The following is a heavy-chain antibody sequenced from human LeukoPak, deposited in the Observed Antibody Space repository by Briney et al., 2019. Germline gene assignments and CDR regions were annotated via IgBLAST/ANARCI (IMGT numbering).Heavy chain of an antibody. Sequence: PSETLSLTCTVSGAAITTMGYYWGWIRQTPGTGLEWIGSVYHSGSTYYKSSLRSRVTISVDTSKNQFSLKLSSVTAADTAVYYCARDPFSGIAANFDYWGQGTLVTVSS. CDR1: GAAITTMGYY. CDR3: ARDPFSGIAANFDY. V-gene: IGHV4-39*07. CDR2: VYHSGST. D-gene: IGHD6-13*01. J-gene: IGHJ4*02.